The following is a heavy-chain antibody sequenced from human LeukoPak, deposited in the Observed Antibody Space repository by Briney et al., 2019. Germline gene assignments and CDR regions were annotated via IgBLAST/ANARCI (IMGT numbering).Heavy chain of an antibody. Sequence: SETLSLTCTVSGGSTSSYYWSWIRQPPGKGLEWIGYIYYSGSTNYNPSLKSRVTISVDTSKNQFSLKLSSVTAADTAVYYCARHSRGLGGGFDPWGQGTLVTVSS. CDR2: IYYSGST. CDR1: GGSTSSYY. J-gene: IGHJ5*02. V-gene: IGHV4-59*08. D-gene: IGHD2-15*01. CDR3: ARHSRGLGGGFDP.